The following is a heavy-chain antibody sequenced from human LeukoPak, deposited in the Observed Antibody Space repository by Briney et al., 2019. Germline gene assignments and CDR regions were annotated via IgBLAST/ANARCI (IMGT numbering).Heavy chain of an antibody. J-gene: IGHJ4*02. CDR2: IWDDGSNK. Sequence: GRSLRLSCAASGFTFSSYGMHWVRQAPGKGLEWVAVIWDDGSNKYYADSVKGRVTISRDNSKNTLYLQMNSLRAEDTAVYYCVRDRSYGGNSYFDYWGQGHLVTVSS. CDR1: GFTFSSYG. CDR3: VRDRSYGGNSYFDY. D-gene: IGHD1-26*01. V-gene: IGHV3-33*01.